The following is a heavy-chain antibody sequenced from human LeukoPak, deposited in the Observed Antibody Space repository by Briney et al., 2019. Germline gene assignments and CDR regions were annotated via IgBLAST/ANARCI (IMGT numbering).Heavy chain of an antibody. CDR3: ARKGYCSGSNCYSDYFFYMDV. Sequence: PGGSLRLSCAASGFTFSSYWMHWVRQAPGKGLEWVSSIFSGGTSMYYADSVKGRFTISRDNAKDSLYLQMDSLRVEDTAVYYCARKGYCSGSNCYSDYFFYMDVWGKGTTVTVSS. CDR1: GFTFSSYW. D-gene: IGHD2-15*01. J-gene: IGHJ6*03. CDR2: IFSGGTSM. V-gene: IGHV3-21*01.